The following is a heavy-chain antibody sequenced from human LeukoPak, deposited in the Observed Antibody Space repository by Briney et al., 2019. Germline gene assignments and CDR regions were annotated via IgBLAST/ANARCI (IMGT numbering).Heavy chain of an antibody. D-gene: IGHD5-18*01. CDR1: GGSVSSSSYY. CDR3: ARQAPGYSYGYVY. Sequence: SETLSLTCTVSGGSVSSSSYYWGWIRQPPGKGLEWVGSIYFSGSSYYNPSLKSRVTISVDTSKNHFSLKLSSVTAADTAVYYCARQAPGYSYGYVYWGQGTLVTVSS. V-gene: IGHV4-39*01. J-gene: IGHJ4*02. CDR2: IYFSGSS.